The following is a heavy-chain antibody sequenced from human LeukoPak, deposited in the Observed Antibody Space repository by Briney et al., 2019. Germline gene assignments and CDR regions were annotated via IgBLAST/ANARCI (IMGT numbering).Heavy chain of an antibody. CDR2: IPGSGGAWVSSITGTASRP. V-gene: IGHV3-23*01. Sequence: GGSLRLSCAASGSTFSYYAMSWVRQAPGKGLEWVSTIPGSGGAWVSSITGTASRPFYADSVKGRFTISRDNSKNTLYLQMNSLRAEDTAVYYCAKVNYDDSSGFYYESEIDYWGQGTLVTVSS. D-gene: IGHD3-22*01. CDR3: AKVNYDDSSGFYYESEIDY. J-gene: IGHJ4*02. CDR1: GSTFSYYA.